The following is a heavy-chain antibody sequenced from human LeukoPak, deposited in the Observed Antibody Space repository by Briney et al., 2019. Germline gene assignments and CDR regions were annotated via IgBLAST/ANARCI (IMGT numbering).Heavy chain of an antibody. D-gene: IGHD3-3*01. Sequence: GGSLRLSCAASGSTFSSNAMSWVRQAPGKGLEWVSAISGSGGSTYYADSVKGRFTISRDNSKNTLYLQMNSLRAEDTAVYYCAKDGYDFWSGYYSGDYFDYWGQGTLVTVSS. J-gene: IGHJ4*02. CDR1: GSTFSSNA. CDR3: AKDGYDFWSGYYSGDYFDY. V-gene: IGHV3-23*01. CDR2: ISGSGGST.